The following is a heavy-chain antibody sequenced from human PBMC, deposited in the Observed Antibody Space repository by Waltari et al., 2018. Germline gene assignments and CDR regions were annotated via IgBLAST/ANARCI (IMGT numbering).Heavy chain of an antibody. J-gene: IGHJ6*02. D-gene: IGHD6-13*01. CDR1: GYTFTSYD. CDR3: AREGGAAAAGTYYYYGMDV. V-gene: IGHV1-8*01. CDR2: MNPNSGNT. Sequence: QVQLVQSGAEVKKPGASVKVSCKASGYTFTSYDINWVRQATGQGLEWMGWMNPNSGNTGYAQKFQGRVTMTRNTSISTAYMELSSLRSEDTAVYYCAREGGAAAAGTYYYYGMDVWGQGTTVTVSS.